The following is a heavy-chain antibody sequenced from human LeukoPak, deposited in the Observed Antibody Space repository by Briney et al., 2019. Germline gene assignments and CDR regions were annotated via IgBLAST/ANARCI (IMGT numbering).Heavy chain of an antibody. D-gene: IGHD5-24*01. CDR1: GGSFSGYY. Sequence: SETLSLTCAVYGGSFSGYYWSWIRQPPGKGLEWIGEINHSGSTNYNPSLKSRVTISVDTSKNQFSLKLSSATAADTAVYYCARLDGKVEMAIDYWGQGTLVTVSS. J-gene: IGHJ4*02. CDR2: INHSGST. CDR3: ARLDGKVEMAIDY. V-gene: IGHV4-34*01.